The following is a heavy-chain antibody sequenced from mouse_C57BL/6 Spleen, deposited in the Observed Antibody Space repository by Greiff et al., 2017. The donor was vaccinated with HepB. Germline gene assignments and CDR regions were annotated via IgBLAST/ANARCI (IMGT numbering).Heavy chain of an antibody. V-gene: IGHV14-3*01. J-gene: IGHJ2*01. CDR1: GFNIKNTY. D-gene: IGHD2-4*01. CDR3: ARSWNYDDRLDY. CDR2: IDPANGNT. Sequence: EVQLQQSVAELVRPGASVKLSCTASGFNIKNTYMHWVKQRPDQGLEWIGRIDPANGNTKYAPKFQGKATITADTSSNTAYLQPSSLTSEDTAIYSCARSWNYDDRLDYWGKGTTLTVSS.